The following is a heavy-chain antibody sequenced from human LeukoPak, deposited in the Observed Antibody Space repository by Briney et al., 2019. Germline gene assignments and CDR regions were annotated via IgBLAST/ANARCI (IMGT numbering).Heavy chain of an antibody. Sequence: SETLSLTCTVSGGSISSYYWSWIRQPPGKGLEWIGYIYYSGSTNYNPSLKSRVTISVDTSKNQFSLKLSSVTAADTAVYYCARQRHYDILTGYRSYYFDYWGQGTLVTVSS. D-gene: IGHD3-9*01. V-gene: IGHV4-59*08. J-gene: IGHJ4*02. CDR1: GGSISSYY. CDR3: ARQRHYDILTGYRSYYFDY. CDR2: IYYSGST.